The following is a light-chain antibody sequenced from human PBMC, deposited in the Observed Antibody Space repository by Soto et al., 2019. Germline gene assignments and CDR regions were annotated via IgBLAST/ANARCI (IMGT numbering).Light chain of an antibody. CDR3: QQYGGSPMYT. V-gene: IGKV3-20*01. Sequence: EIVLTQSPGTLSLSPGQRATLSCRASHSVSSRFLAWYQQKPGQAPRLLIYGASSRATGMPDRFSGSGSGTDFTLTISRLEPEDFAVYYCQQYGGSPMYTFGQGTKVDTK. CDR1: HSVSSRF. J-gene: IGKJ2*01. CDR2: GAS.